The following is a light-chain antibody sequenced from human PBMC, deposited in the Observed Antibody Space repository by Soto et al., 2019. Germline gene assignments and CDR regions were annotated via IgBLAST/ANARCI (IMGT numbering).Light chain of an antibody. Sequence: VWTQNPVTLSISPGERATLSCRASQSFRGLLAWFQQMPGQAPRLLIYDAYNRATGIPPRFSGSGSGTDFTLTIRSREPGGSAVPYYQQPHTWAVTVGQGTRLEIK. CDR2: DAY. V-gene: IGKV3-11*01. J-gene: IGKJ5*01. CDR1: QSFRGL. CDR3: QQPHTWAVT.